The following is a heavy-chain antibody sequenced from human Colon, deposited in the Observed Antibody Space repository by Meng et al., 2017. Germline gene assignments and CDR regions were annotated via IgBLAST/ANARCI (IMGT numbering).Heavy chain of an antibody. CDR3: ARGSASYYGFDS. V-gene: IGHV4-30-4*08. D-gene: IGHD3-22*01. Sequence: QVQLQESGPGLVKPSQTLSLTCTLSGDSFSSGDFCWSWIRQLPGKDLEWIGNIFYTGSAYYNPSLKSRVAISVDTSKNQFSLRLSSVTAADTAVFYCARGSASYYGFDSWGQGTLVTVSS. CDR1: GDSFSSGDFC. J-gene: IGHJ4*02. CDR2: IFYTGSA.